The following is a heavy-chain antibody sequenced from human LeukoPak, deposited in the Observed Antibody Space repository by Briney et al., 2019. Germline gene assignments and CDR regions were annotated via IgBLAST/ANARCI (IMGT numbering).Heavy chain of an antibody. V-gene: IGHV4-34*01. D-gene: IGHD3-22*01. J-gene: IGHJ4*02. CDR2: INHSGST. Sequence: PLETLSLTCAVYGGSFSGYYWSWIRQPPGKGLEWIGEINHSGSTNYNPSLKSRVTISVDTSKKQFSLKLSSVTAADTAVYYCARVHYDSSGYRSWGQGTLVTVSS. CDR3: ARVHYDSSGYRS. CDR1: GGSFSGYY.